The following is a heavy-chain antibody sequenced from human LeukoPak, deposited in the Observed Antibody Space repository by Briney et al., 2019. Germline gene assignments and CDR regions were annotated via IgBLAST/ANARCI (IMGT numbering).Heavy chain of an antibody. J-gene: IGHJ5*02. CDR1: GGTFSSYA. CDR2: IIPIFGTA. CDR3: ARIVEPMVRARRVWFDP. Sequence: SVKVSCKASGGTFSSYAISWVRQAPGQGLEWMGGIIPIFGTANYAQKFQGRVTITADKSTSTAYMELSSLRSEDTAVYYCARIVEPMVRARRVWFDPWGQGTLVTVSS. V-gene: IGHV1-69*06. D-gene: IGHD3-10*01.